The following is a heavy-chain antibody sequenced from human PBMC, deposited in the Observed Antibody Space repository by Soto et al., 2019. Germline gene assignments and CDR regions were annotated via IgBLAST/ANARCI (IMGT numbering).Heavy chain of an antibody. J-gene: IGHJ4*02. Sequence: PSETLSLTCAVSGGSISSGGYSWSWIRQPPGKGLEWIGCIYHSGSTYYNPSLKSRVTISVDRSKNQFSLKLSSVTAADTAVYYCARGDVEMATISYFDYWGQGTLVTVSS. D-gene: IGHD5-12*01. CDR3: ARGDVEMATISYFDY. CDR1: GGSISSGGYS. CDR2: IYHSGST. V-gene: IGHV4-30-2*01.